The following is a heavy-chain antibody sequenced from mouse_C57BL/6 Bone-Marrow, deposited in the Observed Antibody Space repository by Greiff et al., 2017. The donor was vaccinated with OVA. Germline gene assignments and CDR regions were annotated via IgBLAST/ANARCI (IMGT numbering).Heavy chain of an antibody. J-gene: IGHJ4*01. Sequence: QVQLQQPGAELVRPGSSVTLSCKASGYTFTSYWMAWVKQRPGHGLEWIGNIYPSDSATHYNPKFKDKATLTVDNSSSPAYMQLSSLTAEDAAVYSCAKRRGTAQATGAVDYWGQGTSVTVAS. D-gene: IGHD3-2*02. CDR3: AKRRGTAQATGAVDY. V-gene: IGHV1-61*01. CDR1: GYTFTSYW. CDR2: IYPSDSAT.